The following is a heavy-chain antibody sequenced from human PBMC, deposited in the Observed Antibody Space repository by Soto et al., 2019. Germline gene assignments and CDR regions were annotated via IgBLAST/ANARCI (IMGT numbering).Heavy chain of an antibody. CDR3: TWESSYGPNFDY. CDR1: GFTFSGSA. CDR2: IRSKANSYAT. V-gene: IGHV3-73*01. J-gene: IGHJ4*02. D-gene: IGHD5-18*01. Sequence: EVQLVESGGGLVQPGGSLKLSCAASGFTFSGSAMHWVRQASGKGLEWVGRIRSKANSYATAYAASVKGRFTISRDDSRNTAYLQMNSLKTEDTAVYYCTWESSYGPNFDYWGQGTLVTVSS.